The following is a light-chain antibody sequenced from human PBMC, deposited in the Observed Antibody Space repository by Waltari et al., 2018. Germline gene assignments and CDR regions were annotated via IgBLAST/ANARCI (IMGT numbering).Light chain of an antibody. CDR3: CSYAGTYTHWV. CDR2: DVA. J-gene: IGLJ3*02. Sequence: QSALTQPRSVSGSPGQSVTISCIGTSSDVGGYNYVSWYQHHPAKAPKLMIYDVAKRPSGVPDRFSGSKSVSTASLTISGLQAEDEADYYCCSYAGTYTHWVFGGGTKLTVL. CDR1: SSDVGGYNY. V-gene: IGLV2-11*01.